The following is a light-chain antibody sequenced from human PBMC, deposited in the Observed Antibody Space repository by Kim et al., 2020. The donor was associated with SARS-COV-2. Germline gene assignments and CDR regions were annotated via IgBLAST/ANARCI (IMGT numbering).Light chain of an antibody. Sequence: DIQMTQSPSTLSASVGDRVTITCRASQTISSWLAWYQQKPGKAPQLLIYDASTLESGVPSRFSGSASGTEFTLTITSLQPDDSATYYCQQYNSYPITVGQGTRLEIK. CDR1: QTISSW. CDR3: QQYNSYPIT. J-gene: IGKJ5*01. CDR2: DAS. V-gene: IGKV1-5*01.